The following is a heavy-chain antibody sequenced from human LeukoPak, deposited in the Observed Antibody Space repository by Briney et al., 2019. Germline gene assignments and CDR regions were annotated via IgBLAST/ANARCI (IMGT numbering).Heavy chain of an antibody. V-gene: IGHV3-49*04. J-gene: IGHJ4*02. CDR1: GFTFGDYA. Sequence: QTGGSLRLSCTASGFTFGDYAMSWVCQAPGKGLEWVGFIRSKAYGGTTEYAASVKGRFTISRDDSKSIAYLQMNSLKTEDTAVYYCTRDPVVAAYSYYFDYWGQGTLVTVSS. CDR3: TRDPVVAAYSYYFDY. D-gene: IGHD2-15*01. CDR2: IRSKAYGGTT.